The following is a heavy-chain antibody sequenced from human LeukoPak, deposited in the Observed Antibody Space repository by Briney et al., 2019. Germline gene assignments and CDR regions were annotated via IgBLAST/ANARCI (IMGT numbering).Heavy chain of an antibody. CDR2: IIPIFGTA. D-gene: IGHD3-22*01. Sequence: SVKVSCKASGGTFSSYAISWVRQAPGQGLEWMGGIIPIFGTANYAQKFQGRVTLTTDESTSTAYMELSSLRSEDTAVYYCARDMVKASGYYPTLDYWGQGTLVTVSS. CDR1: GGTFSSYA. V-gene: IGHV1-69*05. CDR3: ARDMVKASGYYPTLDY. J-gene: IGHJ4*02.